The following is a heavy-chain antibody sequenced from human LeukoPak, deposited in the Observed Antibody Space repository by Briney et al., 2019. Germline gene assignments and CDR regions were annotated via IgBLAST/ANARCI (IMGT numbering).Heavy chain of an antibody. CDR3: AREGTFSSPRNWFDP. Sequence: ASVTVSCKASGYTFTNYYMHWVRQAPGQGLEWMGMINPSGGSTTFAQKFQGRVTMTRDTSMSTVYMELSILRSEDTAVYYCAREGTFSSPRNWFDPWGQGTLVTVSS. V-gene: IGHV1-46*01. CDR1: GYTFTNYY. CDR2: INPSGGST. D-gene: IGHD6-13*01. J-gene: IGHJ5*02.